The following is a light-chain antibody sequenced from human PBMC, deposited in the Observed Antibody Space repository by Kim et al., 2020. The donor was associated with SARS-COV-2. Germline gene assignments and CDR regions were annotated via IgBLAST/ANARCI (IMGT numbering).Light chain of an antibody. J-gene: IGLJ2*01. Sequence: SSELTQDPVVSVALGQTVRITCQGDSLRSYYATWYQQKPGQAPLLVIYGKNNRPSGIPDRFSGSSSGSTASLTITGAQAEDEADHYCNSRDNSDNHVLFGGGTQLTVL. CDR3: NSRDNSDNHVL. V-gene: IGLV3-19*01. CDR2: GKN. CDR1: SLRSYY.